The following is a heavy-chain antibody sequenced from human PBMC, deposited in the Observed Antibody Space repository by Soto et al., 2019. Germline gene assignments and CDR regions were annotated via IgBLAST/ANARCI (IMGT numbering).Heavy chain of an antibody. Sequence: ASVKVSCKASGYTFTSYAMHWVRQAPGQRLEWMGWINAGNGNTKYSQKFQGRVTITRDTSASTAYMELSSLRSEDTAVYYCARVLVSSSQHNWFDPWGQGTLVTVS. V-gene: IGHV1-3*01. CDR2: INAGNGNT. CDR3: ARVLVSSSQHNWFDP. CDR1: GYTFTSYA. D-gene: IGHD6-6*01. J-gene: IGHJ5*02.